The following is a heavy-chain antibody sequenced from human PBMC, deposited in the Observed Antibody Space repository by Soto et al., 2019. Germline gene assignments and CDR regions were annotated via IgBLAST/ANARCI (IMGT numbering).Heavy chain of an antibody. CDR2: VYYAGST. Sequence: SETLSLTCTVSGASIRSTDYYWSWIRQAPGKGLEWIGYVYYAGSTYYNPPLMSRLTISVDTSKNQFSLKLTSVTAAETAVYYCVRTAREGAVAPHWFDRWGQGTQVTVSS. CDR3: VRTAREGAVAPHWFDR. D-gene: IGHD2-21*02. V-gene: IGHV4-30-4*01. CDR1: GASIRSTDYY. J-gene: IGHJ5*02.